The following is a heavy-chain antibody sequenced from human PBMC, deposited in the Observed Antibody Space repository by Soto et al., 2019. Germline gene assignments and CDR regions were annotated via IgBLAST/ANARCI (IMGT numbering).Heavy chain of an antibody. V-gene: IGHV3-33*01. CDR3: ARDEEQQALDY. J-gene: IGHJ4*02. Sequence: QGQLVESGGGVVQPGMSLRLSCTASGFTCSNDGMHWVRQAPGKGLELVAVIWSDGSNKYYADSVKSRFPISRDNSKNTLYRQRNSLRGEETAVYNCARDEEQQALDYWGQGTMVTVSS. CDR1: GFTCSNDG. D-gene: IGHD1-26*01. CDR2: IWSDGSNK.